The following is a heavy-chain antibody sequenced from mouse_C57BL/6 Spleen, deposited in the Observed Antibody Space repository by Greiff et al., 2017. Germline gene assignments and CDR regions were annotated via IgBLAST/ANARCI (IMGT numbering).Heavy chain of an antibody. J-gene: IGHJ2*01. V-gene: IGHV1-69*01. CDR2: IDPSDSYT. D-gene: IGHD1-1*01. Sequence: QVQLQQPGAELVMPGASVKLSCKASGYTFTSYWMHWVKQRPGQGLEWIGEIDPSDSYTNYNQKFKGKSTLTVDKSSSTAYMQLSSLTSEDSAVYYCARRDYYGSSLDYWGQGTTLTVSS. CDR1: GYTFTSYW. CDR3: ARRDYYGSSLDY.